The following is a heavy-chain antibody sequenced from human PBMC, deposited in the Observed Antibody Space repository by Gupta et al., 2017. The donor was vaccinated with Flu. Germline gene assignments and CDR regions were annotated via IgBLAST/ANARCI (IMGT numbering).Heavy chain of an antibody. CDR1: GGSISSTSYS. D-gene: IGHD3-22*01. J-gene: IGHJ5*02. CDR2: FYVSEST. Sequence: QLQLQESGPGLVKPSETLSLTCTVPGGSISSTSYSWVCIRPPPGKPLECNGNFYVSESTSYNPSLKSRVTISVDTSRTQFSLKLSSVTAADTAVYYCARHKNSYDSSGPPGWFDPWGQGTLVTVSS. CDR3: ARHKNSYDSSGPPGWFDP. V-gene: IGHV4-39*01.